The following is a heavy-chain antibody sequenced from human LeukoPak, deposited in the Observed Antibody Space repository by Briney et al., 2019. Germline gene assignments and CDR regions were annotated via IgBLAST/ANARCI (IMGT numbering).Heavy chain of an antibody. CDR1: GYTFTGYY. V-gene: IGHV1-2*02. CDR2: INPNSGGT. Sequence: ASVKVSCKASGYTFTGYYMHWVLQAPGHGLEWMGWINPNSGGTNYAQKFQGRVTMTRDTSISTAYMELSRLRSDDTAVYYCARDIVLMEDNWFDPWGQGTLVTVSS. J-gene: IGHJ5*02. CDR3: ARDIVLMEDNWFDP. D-gene: IGHD2-8*01.